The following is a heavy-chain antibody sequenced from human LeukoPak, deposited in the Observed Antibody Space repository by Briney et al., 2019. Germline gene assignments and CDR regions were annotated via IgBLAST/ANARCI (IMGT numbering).Heavy chain of an antibody. D-gene: IGHD3-22*01. Sequence: GGSLRLSCAASGFTFSSYAMSWVRQAPGKGLEWVSAISGSSGSTYYADSAKGRFTISRDNSKNTLYLQMNSLRAEDTAVYYSATPRSYYYYSSPDYWGQGTLVTVSS. CDR1: GFTFSSYA. V-gene: IGHV3-23*01. J-gene: IGHJ4*02. CDR2: ISGSSGST. CDR3: ATPRSYYYYSSPDY.